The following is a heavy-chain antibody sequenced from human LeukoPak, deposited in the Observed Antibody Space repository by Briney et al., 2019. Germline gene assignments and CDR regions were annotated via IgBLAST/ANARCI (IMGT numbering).Heavy chain of an antibody. Sequence: PWASVKVSCKVSGYTLTELSMHWVRQAPGKGLEWMGGFDPEDGETIYAQKFQGRVTITADESTSTAYMELSSLRSEDTAVYYCAVIAAAGTGAFDIWGQGTMVTVSS. V-gene: IGHV1-24*01. CDR2: FDPEDGET. CDR1: GYTLTELS. CDR3: AVIAAAGTGAFDI. J-gene: IGHJ3*02. D-gene: IGHD6-13*01.